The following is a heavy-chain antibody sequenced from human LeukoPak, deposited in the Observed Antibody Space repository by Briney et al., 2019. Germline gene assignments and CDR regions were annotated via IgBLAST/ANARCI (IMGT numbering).Heavy chain of an antibody. V-gene: IGHV3-15*01. D-gene: IGHD3-9*01. CDR3: TTGFEYYDILTGYYDY. CDR1: GFTFSNAW. CDR2: IKSKTDGGTT. Sequence: GGSLRLSCAASGFTFSNAWMSWVRQAPGKGLEWVGRIKSKTDGGTTDYTAPVKGRFTISRDDSKNTLYLQMNSLKTEDTAVYYYTTGFEYYDILTGYYDYWGQGTLVTVSS. J-gene: IGHJ4*02.